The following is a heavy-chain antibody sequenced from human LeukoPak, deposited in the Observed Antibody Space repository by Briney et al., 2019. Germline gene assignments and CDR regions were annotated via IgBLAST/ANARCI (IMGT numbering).Heavy chain of an antibody. CDR1: GYTVTGYY. V-gene: IGHV1-2*02. J-gene: IGHJ4*02. Sequence: GASVKVSCKASGYTVTGYYMHWVRQAPGQGLEWMGWINPNSGGTNYAQKFQGRVTMTRDTSISTAYMELSRLRSDDTAVYYCARGGISRYYDILTGLRAPFDYWGQGTLVTVSS. D-gene: IGHD3-9*01. CDR3: ARGGISRYYDILTGLRAPFDY. CDR2: INPNSGGT.